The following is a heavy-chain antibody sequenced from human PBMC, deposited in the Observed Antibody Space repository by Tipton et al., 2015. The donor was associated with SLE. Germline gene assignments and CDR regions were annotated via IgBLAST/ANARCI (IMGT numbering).Heavy chain of an antibody. V-gene: IGHV1-18*01. CDR2: ISAYNGNT. J-gene: IGHJ4*02. D-gene: IGHD6-19*01. Sequence: QLVQSGAEVKKPGASVKVSCKASGYTFTNYGIIWVRQAPGQGLEWMGWISAYNGNTNYAQKLQGRVTMTTDTSISTAYMELSRLRSDDTAVYYCASLEWGSGWVWDYWGQGTLVTVSS. CDR1: GYTFTNYG. CDR3: ASLEWGSGWVWDY.